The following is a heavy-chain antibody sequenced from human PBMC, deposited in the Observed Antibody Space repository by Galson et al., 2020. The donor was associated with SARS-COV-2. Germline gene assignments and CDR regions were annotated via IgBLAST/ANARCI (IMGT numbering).Heavy chain of an antibody. Sequence: ASVKVSCKASGYTFTSYAMHWVRQAPGQRLEWMGWINAGNGNTKYSQKFQGRVTITRDTSASTAYMELSSLRSEDTAVYYCARGIVVVVAATPFDYWGQGTLVTVSS. CDR1: GYTFTSYA. CDR3: ARGIVVVVAATPFDY. J-gene: IGHJ4*02. D-gene: IGHD2-15*01. CDR2: INAGNGNT. V-gene: IGHV1-3*01.